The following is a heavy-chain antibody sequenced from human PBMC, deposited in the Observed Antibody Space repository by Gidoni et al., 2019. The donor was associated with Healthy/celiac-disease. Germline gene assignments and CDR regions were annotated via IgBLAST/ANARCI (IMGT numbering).Heavy chain of an antibody. CDR2: IIPILGIA. J-gene: IGHJ5*02. V-gene: IGHV1-69*04. D-gene: IGHD3-3*01. CDR3: ARLEGWFNP. Sequence: QVQLVQSGAAVTKPGSSVKVSCTAPGGTFSSYAISWVRPAPGQGLEWMGRIIPILGIANYAQKFQGRVTITADKSTSTAYMELSSRRSEDTAVYYCARLEGWFNPWGQGTLVTVSS. CDR1: GGTFSSYA.